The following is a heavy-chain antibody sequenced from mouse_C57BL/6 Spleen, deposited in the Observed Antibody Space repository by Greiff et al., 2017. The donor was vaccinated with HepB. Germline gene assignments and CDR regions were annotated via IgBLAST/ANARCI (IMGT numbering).Heavy chain of an antibody. D-gene: IGHD2-5*01. Sequence: EVQLQQSGPELVKPGASVKISCKASGYSFTGYYMNWVKQSPEKSLEWIGEINPSTGGTTYNQKFKAKATLTVDKSSSTAYMQLKSLTSEDSAVYYCASSYYSNYGGFDYWGQGTTLTVSS. CDR1: GYSFTGYY. CDR2: INPSTGGT. V-gene: IGHV1-42*01. CDR3: ASSYYSNYGGFDY. J-gene: IGHJ2*01.